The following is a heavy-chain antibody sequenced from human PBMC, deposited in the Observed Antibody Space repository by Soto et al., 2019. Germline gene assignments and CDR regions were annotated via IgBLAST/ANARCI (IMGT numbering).Heavy chain of an antibody. D-gene: IGHD1-26*01. Sequence: VSRKSDGRTSTGYDIQRVRRTPGQALEKMGWINPNSGGTNYAQKFQGRVTMARDTSISTAYMELSRLRSDDTAVYYCARDAIFNESEPPELYTLSHLYG. CDR2: INPNSGGT. CDR1: GRTSTGYD. V-gene: IGHV1-2*02. J-gene: IGHJ6*01. CDR3: ARDAIFNESEPPELYTLSHLYG.